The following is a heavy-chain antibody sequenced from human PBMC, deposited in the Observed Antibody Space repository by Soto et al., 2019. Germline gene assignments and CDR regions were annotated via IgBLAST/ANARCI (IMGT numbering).Heavy chain of an antibody. J-gene: IGHJ6*02. D-gene: IGHD6-13*01. Sequence: PGGSLRLSCAASGFTFDDYAMHWVRQAPGKGLEWVSGISWNSGSIGYADSVKGRFTISRDNSKNTLYLQMNSLRAEDTAVYYCARGGYSRYYYYYYGMDVWGQGTTVTVS. CDR1: GFTFDDYA. CDR2: ISWNSGSI. CDR3: ARGGYSRYYYYYYGMDV. V-gene: IGHV3-9*01.